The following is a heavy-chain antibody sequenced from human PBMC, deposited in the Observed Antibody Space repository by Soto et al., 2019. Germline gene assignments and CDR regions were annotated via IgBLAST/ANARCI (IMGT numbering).Heavy chain of an antibody. D-gene: IGHD3-10*01. J-gene: IGHJ4*02. Sequence: QVQLQESGPGLVKPSETLSLTCTVSGGSISSYYWSWIRQPPGKGLEWIGYIYYSGSTNYNPSLKSRVTISVDTSKNQFSLKLSSVTAADTAVYYCARFFGERDKDYWGQGTLVTVSS. CDR1: GGSISSYY. CDR2: IYYSGST. V-gene: IGHV4-59*08. CDR3: ARFFGERDKDY.